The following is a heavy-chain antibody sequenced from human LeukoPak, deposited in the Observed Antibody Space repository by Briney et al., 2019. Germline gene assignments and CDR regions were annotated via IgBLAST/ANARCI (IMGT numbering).Heavy chain of an antibody. D-gene: IGHD1-26*01. Sequence: GGSLRLSCAASGFTFSNYGMHWVRQAPGKGLEWLTFIRYDGSDKYYADSVKGRFTISRDNSKNTLYLQMNSLRAEDTAVYYCARDPYSGTYGNTYYYYMDVWGKGTTVTISS. CDR3: ARDPYSGTYGNTYYYYMDV. V-gene: IGHV3-30*02. CDR1: GFTFSNYG. CDR2: IRYDGSDK. J-gene: IGHJ6*03.